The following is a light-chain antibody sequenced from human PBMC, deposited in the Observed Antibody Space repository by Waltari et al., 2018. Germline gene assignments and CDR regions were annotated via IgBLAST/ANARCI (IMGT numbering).Light chain of an antibody. Sequence: ELVLTQSPGTLSLSPGERATLSCRASQSVSRWLAGYQQKPGQPPRLLIYGASSRANGIPDRFSGSGSGTDFSLTISRLEPEDSAVYYCQKYGTLPATFGQGTKVEVK. V-gene: IGKV3-20*01. CDR2: GAS. J-gene: IGKJ1*01. CDR1: QSVSRW. CDR3: QKYGTLPAT.